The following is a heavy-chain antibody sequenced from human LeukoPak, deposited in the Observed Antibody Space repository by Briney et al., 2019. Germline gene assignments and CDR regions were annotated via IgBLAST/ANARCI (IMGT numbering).Heavy chain of an antibody. V-gene: IGHV3-23*01. D-gene: IGHD2-15*01. Sequence: GGSLRLSCAASGFTFSSYAMSWVRQAPGKGLEWVSAISGSGGSTYYADSVKGRFTISRDNSKNTPYLQMNSLRAEDTAVYYCATDIVVVVAATPIDYWGQGTLVTVSS. CDR3: ATDIVVVVAATPIDY. J-gene: IGHJ4*02. CDR2: ISGSGGST. CDR1: GFTFSSYA.